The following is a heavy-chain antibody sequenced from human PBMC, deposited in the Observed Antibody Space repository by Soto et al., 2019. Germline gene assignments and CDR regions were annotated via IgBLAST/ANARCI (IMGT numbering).Heavy chain of an antibody. CDR1: GYSFTGSA. D-gene: IGHD3-22*01. J-gene: IGHJ4*02. CDR3: AATPHYYYDSSGYPVFDY. Sequence: SLNVYRKAAGYSFTGSARQWGRQDRGQRLEWIGWIVVGSGNTNYAQKFQERVTITRDMSTSTAYMELSSLRSEDTAVYYCAATPHYYYDSSGYPVFDYWGQGTLVTVSS. CDR2: IVVGSGNT. V-gene: IGHV1-58*02.